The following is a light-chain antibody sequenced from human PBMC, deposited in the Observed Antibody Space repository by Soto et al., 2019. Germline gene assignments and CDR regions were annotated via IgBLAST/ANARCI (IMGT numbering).Light chain of an antibody. Sequence: DIVMTQSPDSLAVSLGERATINCKSSQSVLFSSNNKNYLAWYQQKPGQPPKLLIYWASTRESGVPNRFSGSGSGTDFNLTVSRLQAEYVAVYYCQQSYSTPFTFGQGTRLEIK. CDR1: QSVLFSSNNKNY. CDR3: QQSYSTPFT. CDR2: WAS. J-gene: IGKJ5*01. V-gene: IGKV4-1*01.